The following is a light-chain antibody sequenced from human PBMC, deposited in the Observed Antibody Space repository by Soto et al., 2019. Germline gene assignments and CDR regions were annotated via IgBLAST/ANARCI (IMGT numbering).Light chain of an antibody. CDR1: QSVSSSY. CDR2: GAS. V-gene: IGKV3-20*01. Sequence: EIVLPQSPGTLSLSPGESSTLSCRASQSVSSSYLAWYQQKPGQAPRLLIYGASSRATGIPDRFSGSGSGTDFTLTISRLEPEDFAVYYCKQYGSSGTFGKGNKVDIK. CDR3: KQYGSSGT. J-gene: IGKJ1*01.